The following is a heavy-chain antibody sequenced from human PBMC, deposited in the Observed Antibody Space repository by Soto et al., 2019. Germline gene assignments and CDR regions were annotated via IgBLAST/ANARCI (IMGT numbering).Heavy chain of an antibody. CDR3: ARGYEGDYVALAEYFQH. CDR1: GFTFSSYS. D-gene: IGHD4-17*01. J-gene: IGHJ1*01. CDR2: ISSSSSTI. Sequence: EVQLVESGGGLVQPGGSLRLSCAASGFTFSSYSMNWVRQAPGKGLEWVSYISSSSSTIYYAGSVKGRFTISRDNAKNSLYLQMNSLRDEDTAVYYCARGYEGDYVALAEYFQHWGQGTLVTVSS. V-gene: IGHV3-48*02.